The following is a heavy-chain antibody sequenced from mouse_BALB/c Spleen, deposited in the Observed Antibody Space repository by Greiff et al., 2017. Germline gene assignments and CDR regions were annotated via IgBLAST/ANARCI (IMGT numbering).Heavy chain of an antibody. J-gene: IGHJ3*01. CDR1: GFTFSDYY. CDR2: ISDGGSYT. Sequence: EVKLVESGGGLVKPGGSLKLSCAASGFTFSDYYMYWVRQTPEKRLEWVATISDGGSYTYYPDSVKGRFTISRDNAKNNLYLQMSSLKSEDTAMYYCARDSAIYDGYSAWFAYCGQGTLVTVSA. V-gene: IGHV5-4*02. D-gene: IGHD2-3*01. CDR3: ARDSAIYDGYSAWFAY.